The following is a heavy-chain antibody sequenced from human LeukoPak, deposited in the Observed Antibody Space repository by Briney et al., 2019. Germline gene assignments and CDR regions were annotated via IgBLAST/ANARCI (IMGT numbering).Heavy chain of an antibody. CDR3: ARDGFVGAADY. Sequence: GGSLRLSCAASEFIFSGYWMNWVRQTPGKGLEWVANIKQDGSEKQYVDSVRGRFTISRDNAKNSLYLQMNSLRVEDTAVYYCARDGFVGAADYWGQGTLVTVSS. CDR2: IKQDGSEK. V-gene: IGHV3-7*01. J-gene: IGHJ4*02. CDR1: EFIFSGYW. D-gene: IGHD6-13*01.